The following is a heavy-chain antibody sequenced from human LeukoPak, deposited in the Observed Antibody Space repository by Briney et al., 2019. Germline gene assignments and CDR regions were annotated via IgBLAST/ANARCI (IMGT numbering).Heavy chain of an antibody. J-gene: IGHJ4*02. CDR1: GGSISPYY. CDR3: ASTGYCIGGSCYSNYFDH. Sequence: SETLSLTCTVSGGSISPYYWSWIRQPPGKGLEWIGYIYFSGSTNYNPSLKSRATVSLDTTKNQVSLKLSSVSAADTAVYYCASTGYCIGGSCYSNYFDHWGQGTLVTVSS. D-gene: IGHD2-15*01. V-gene: IGHV4-59*08. CDR2: IYFSGST.